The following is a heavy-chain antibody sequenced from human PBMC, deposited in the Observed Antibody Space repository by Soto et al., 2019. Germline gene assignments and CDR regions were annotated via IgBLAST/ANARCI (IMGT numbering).Heavy chain of an antibody. Sequence: EVQLVQSGAEVKKPGESLKISCKGSGYSFTSYWIGWVRQMPGKGLEWMGIIYPGDSDTRYSPSFQGQVTISADKSISTAYLPWSRLKASDTAMYYCARPSSSGWFQHAEYFQHWGQGTLVTVSS. CDR1: GYSFTSYW. CDR2: IYPGDSDT. J-gene: IGHJ1*01. V-gene: IGHV5-51*03. CDR3: ARPSSSGWFQHAEYFQH. D-gene: IGHD6-19*01.